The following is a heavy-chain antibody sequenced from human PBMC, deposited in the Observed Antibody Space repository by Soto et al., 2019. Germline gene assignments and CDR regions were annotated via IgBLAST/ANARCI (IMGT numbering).Heavy chain of an antibody. J-gene: IGHJ5*02. CDR1: GYTLTELS. D-gene: IGHD3-3*01. CDR3: ATTDNYTFGVVINGFDP. Sequence: GASVKVSCKVSGYTLTELSMHWVRQAPGKGLEWMGGFDPEDGETIYAQKFQGRVTMTEDTSTDTAYMELSSLRSEDTAVYYCATTDNYTFGVVINGFDPWGQGTLVTVSS. V-gene: IGHV1-24*01. CDR2: FDPEDGET.